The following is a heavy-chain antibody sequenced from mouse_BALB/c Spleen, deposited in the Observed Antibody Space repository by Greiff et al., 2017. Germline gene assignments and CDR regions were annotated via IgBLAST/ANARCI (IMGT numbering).Heavy chain of an antibody. D-gene: IGHD1-1*01. V-gene: IGHV1-9*01. CDR3: ARAYYGSRGWYFDV. CDR1: GYTFSSYW. CDR2: ILPGSGST. J-gene: IGHJ1*01. Sequence: QVQLQQSGAELMKPGASVKISCKATGYTFSSYWIEWVKQRPGHGLEWIGEILPGSGSTNYNEKFKGKATFTADTSSNTAYMQLSSLTSEDSAVYYCARAYYGSRGWYFDVWGAGTTVTVSS.